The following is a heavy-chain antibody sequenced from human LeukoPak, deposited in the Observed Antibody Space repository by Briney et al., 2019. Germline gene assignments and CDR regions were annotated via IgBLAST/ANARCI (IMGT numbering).Heavy chain of an antibody. J-gene: IGHJ4*02. CDR3: ARLRGGVQLWGD. V-gene: IGHV4-39*01. D-gene: IGHD5-18*01. Sequence: PSETLSLTCTVSGGSITSNSYSWGWIRQPPGKGLQWIVTLSHAGTNYYNPSLKSRVTVPVDRSKNQFSLKLTSVTATDTAVYYCARLRGGVQLWGDWGQGTLVTVSS. CDR1: GGSITSNSYS. CDR2: LSHAGTN.